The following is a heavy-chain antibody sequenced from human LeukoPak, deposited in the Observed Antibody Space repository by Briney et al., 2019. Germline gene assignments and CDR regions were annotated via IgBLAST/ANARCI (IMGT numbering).Heavy chain of an antibody. D-gene: IGHD6-13*01. Sequence: PGGSLRLSCAASGFTVNSNYMSWVRQAPGKGLEWVSVIYSGGSTYYADSVKGRFTISRDNSKNTLYLQMNSLRAEDTAVYYCARDHSGIAAAGNAFDIWGQGTMVTVSS. V-gene: IGHV3-66*01. CDR1: GFTVNSNY. J-gene: IGHJ3*02. CDR3: ARDHSGIAAAGNAFDI. CDR2: IYSGGST.